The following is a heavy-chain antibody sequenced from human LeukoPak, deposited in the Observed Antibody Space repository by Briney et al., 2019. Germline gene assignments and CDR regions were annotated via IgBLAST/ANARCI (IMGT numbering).Heavy chain of an antibody. Sequence: GGSLRLSCAASGFTFSSYEMNWVRQAPGKGLEGVALLRSDGSNKYYADSVKGRFTISRDSSKNTLYLQMNSLRAEDTAVYYCARNRRGYWQRDAFDIWGQGTMVTVSS. CDR1: GFTFSSYE. D-gene: IGHD3-22*01. V-gene: IGHV3-30*02. CDR2: LRSDGSNK. J-gene: IGHJ3*02. CDR3: ARNRRGYWQRDAFDI.